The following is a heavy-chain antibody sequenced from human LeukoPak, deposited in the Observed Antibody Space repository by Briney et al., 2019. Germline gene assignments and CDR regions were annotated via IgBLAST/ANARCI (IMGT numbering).Heavy chain of an antibody. J-gene: IGHJ4*02. CDR1: GYSLTNYW. CDR3: ASGISITATLFDY. Sequence: GESLKISCKGSGYSLTNYWIGWVRQMPGKGLEWMGIIYPADSDTKYSPSFQGQVTISADKSISTAYLHWSSLKASDTAMYYCASGISITATLFDYWGQGTLVTVSS. CDR2: IYPADSDT. D-gene: IGHD2-15*01. V-gene: IGHV5-51*01.